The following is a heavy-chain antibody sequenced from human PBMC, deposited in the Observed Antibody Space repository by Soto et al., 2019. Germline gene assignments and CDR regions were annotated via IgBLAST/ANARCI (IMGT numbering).Heavy chain of an antibody. D-gene: IGHD5-18*01. Sequence: ASVKVSCKASGYTFTGYYMQWVRQSPGQGLEWMGWINPNSGGTNYAQKFKGRVTMNRDTSIRTAYMELSRLRSDDTAVYYCARPSRSRGYNKNWFDPWGQGTLVTVSS. CDR1: GYTFTGYY. CDR2: INPNSGGT. V-gene: IGHV1-2*02. CDR3: ARPSRSRGYNKNWFDP. J-gene: IGHJ5*02.